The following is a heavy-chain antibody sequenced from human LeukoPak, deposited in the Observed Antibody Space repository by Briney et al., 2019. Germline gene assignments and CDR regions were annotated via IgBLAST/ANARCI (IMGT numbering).Heavy chain of an antibody. CDR1: GLTSSSNS. D-gene: IGHD3-22*01. V-gene: IGHV3-21*01. CDR3: AREYYYDSSGYYYNY. CDR2: ISSSSSYI. J-gene: IGHJ4*02. Sequence: GGSRSPSCAALGLTSSSNSMNWVGRVQGKGLDWAYSISSSSSYIYYADSVKGRFTISRDNAKNSLYLQMNSLRAEDTAVYYCAREYYYDSSGYYYNYWGQGTLVTVSS.